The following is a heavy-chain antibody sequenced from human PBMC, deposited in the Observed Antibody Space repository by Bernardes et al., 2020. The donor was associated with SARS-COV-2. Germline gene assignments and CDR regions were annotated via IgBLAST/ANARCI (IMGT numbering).Heavy chain of an antibody. CDR1: GGSVSSGSYY. D-gene: IGHD3-10*01. Sequence: SETLSLTCTVSGGSVSSGSYYWSWIRQPPGKGLEWIGFIYYSGSTDHNSSLKSRVTISVDTSKNQFSLKLNSVTAADTAVYYCARDRGRSFDYWGQGTLVTVSS. V-gene: IGHV4-61*01. J-gene: IGHJ4*02. CDR2: IYYSGST. CDR3: ARDRGRSFDY.